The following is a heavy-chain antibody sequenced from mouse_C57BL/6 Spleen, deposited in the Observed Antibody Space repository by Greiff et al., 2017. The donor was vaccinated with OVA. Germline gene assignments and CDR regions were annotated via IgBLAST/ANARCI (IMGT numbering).Heavy chain of an antibody. D-gene: IGHD2-4*01. CDR1: GYTFTDYW. V-gene: IGHV1-9*01. CDR2: ILPGSGST. J-gene: IGHJ3*01. CDR3: ARCYDYTWFAY. Sequence: QVQLQQSGAELMKPGASVKLSCKATGYTFTDYWIEWVKQRPGHGLEWIGEILPGSGSTNYNEKFKGKATFTADTSSNTAYMQLSSLTTEDSAIYYCARCYDYTWFAYWGQGTLVTVSA.